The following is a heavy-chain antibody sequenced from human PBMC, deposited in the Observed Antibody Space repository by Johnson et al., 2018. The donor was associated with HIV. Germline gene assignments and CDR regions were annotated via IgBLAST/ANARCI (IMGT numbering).Heavy chain of an antibody. CDR1: GFTVSSNY. Sequence: QVQLVESGGGLVQPGGSLRLSCAASGFTVSSNYMSWVRQAPGKGLEWVAVISYDGSDKYYADSVKGRFPISRDNSRNTVSLQMIILRPKETAMYYCASGVTARAPLLIWGQGTMVTVSS. CDR2: ISYDGSDK. J-gene: IGHJ3*02. D-gene: IGHD6-6*01. V-gene: IGHV3-30*14. CDR3: ASGVTARAPLLI.